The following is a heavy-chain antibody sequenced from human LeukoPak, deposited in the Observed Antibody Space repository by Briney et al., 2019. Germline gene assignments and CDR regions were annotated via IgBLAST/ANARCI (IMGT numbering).Heavy chain of an antibody. CDR2: IYYSGST. J-gene: IGHJ6*03. V-gene: IGHV4-59*01. CDR1: GGSISSYY. CDR3: ARKLYYYGSGSYHYYMDV. D-gene: IGHD3-10*01. Sequence: SETLSLTCTVSGGSISSYYWSWIRQPPGKGLEGIGYIYYSGSTNYNPSLKSRVTISVDTSKNHFSLKLSSVTAAATAVYYCARKLYYYGSGSYHYYMDVWGKGTTVTVSS.